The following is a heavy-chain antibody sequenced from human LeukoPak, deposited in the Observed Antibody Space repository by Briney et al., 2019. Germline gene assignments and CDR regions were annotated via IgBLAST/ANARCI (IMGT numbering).Heavy chain of an antibody. V-gene: IGHV3-30*18. CDR1: GFTFSGYG. CDR3: AKASRTTGTTSPYYFDY. J-gene: IGHJ4*02. CDR2: ISYDGSNK. Sequence: GGSLRLSCAASGFTFSGYGMHWVRQAPGKGLEWVAVISYDGSNKYYADSVKGRFTISRDNSKNTLYLQMNSLRAEDTAVYYCAKASRTTGTTSPYYFDYWGQGTLVTVSS. D-gene: IGHD1-1*01.